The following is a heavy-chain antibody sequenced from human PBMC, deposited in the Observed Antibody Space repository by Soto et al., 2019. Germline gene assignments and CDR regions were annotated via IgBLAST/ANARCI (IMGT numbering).Heavy chain of an antibody. D-gene: IGHD3-16*01. CDR1: GFTFDENA. CDR3: AISQDRGGRTTFIY. V-gene: IGHV3-9*01. CDR2: INWKSDI. Sequence: SLRLSCAVSGFTFDENAMQWVRQSPEKGLEWVSGINWKSDIGYADSVKGRFTISRDNAENSLYLQMNSLRAEDTALYYCAISQDRGGRTTFIYWGQGTQVTVSS. J-gene: IGHJ4*02.